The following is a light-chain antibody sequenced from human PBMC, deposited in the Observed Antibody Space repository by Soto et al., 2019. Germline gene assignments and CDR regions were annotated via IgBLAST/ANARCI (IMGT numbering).Light chain of an antibody. V-gene: IGLV2-14*01. CDR2: DVS. Sequence: QSVLTQPASVSGCPGQSITISCTGTSSDVGGYNYVSWYQQHPGKAPKLMIYDVSNRPSGVSNRFSGSKSGNTASLTISGLQAEDEADYYCSSYTSSRYVFGTGTKVTVL. CDR1: SSDVGGYNY. J-gene: IGLJ1*01. CDR3: SSYTSSRYV.